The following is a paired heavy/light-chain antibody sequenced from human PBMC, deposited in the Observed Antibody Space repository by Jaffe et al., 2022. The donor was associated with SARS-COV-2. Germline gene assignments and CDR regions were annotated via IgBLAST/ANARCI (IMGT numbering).Light chain of an antibody. J-gene: IGKJ1*01. Sequence: DIQMTQSPSSLSASVGDRVTITCRASQSISRYLNWYQQKPGKAPKVLIYAASSLQSGVPSRFSGSGSGTDFTLTINSLQPEDFATYYCQQSYSTPRTFGQGTKVEIK. CDR3: QQSYSTPRT. CDR2: AAS. CDR1: QSISRY. V-gene: IGKV1-39*01.
Heavy chain of an antibody. D-gene: IGHD2-15*01. J-gene: IGHJ4*02. V-gene: IGHV4-31*03. CDR2: IYHSGST. CDR1: GGSISSGGYY. Sequence: QVQLQESGPGLVKPSQTLSLTCTVSGGSISSGGYYWSWIRQHPGKGLEWIGFIYHSGSTYYNPSLKSRLTISVDTSKNQFSLNLSSVTAADTAVYYCAREPSDSCNFDYWGQGTLVTVSS. CDR3: AREPSDSCNFDY.